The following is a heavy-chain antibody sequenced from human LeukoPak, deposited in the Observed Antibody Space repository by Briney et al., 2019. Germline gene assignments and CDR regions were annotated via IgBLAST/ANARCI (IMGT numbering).Heavy chain of an antibody. J-gene: IGHJ3*02. V-gene: IGHV4-59*12. CDR2: IYYSGST. CDR3: ARESGYYDSSAPRHGRGAFDI. CDR1: GGSISTYY. D-gene: IGHD3-22*01. Sequence: SETLSLTCSVSGGSISTYYWTWIRQPPGKGLEWIGYIYYSGSTNYNPSLKSRVTISLDTSKNQFSLKLSSVTAADTAVYYCARESGYYDSSAPRHGRGAFDIWGQGTMVTVSS.